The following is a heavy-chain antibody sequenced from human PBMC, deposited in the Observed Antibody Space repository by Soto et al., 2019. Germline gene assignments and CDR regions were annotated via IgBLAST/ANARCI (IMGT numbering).Heavy chain of an antibody. Sequence: ASVKVSCKASGGTFSSYAISWVRQAPGQGLEWMGGIIPIFGTANYAQKFQGRVTVTADESTSTAYMELSSLRSEDTAVYYCARRGAITMIVDNYYYGMDVWGQGTTVTVSS. V-gene: IGHV1-69*13. CDR2: IIPIFGTA. D-gene: IGHD3-22*01. J-gene: IGHJ6*02. CDR3: ARRGAITMIVDNYYYGMDV. CDR1: GGTFSSYA.